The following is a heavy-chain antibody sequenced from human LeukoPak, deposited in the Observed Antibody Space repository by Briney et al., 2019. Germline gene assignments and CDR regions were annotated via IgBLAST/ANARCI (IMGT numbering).Heavy chain of an antibody. J-gene: IGHJ4*02. Sequence: GASVTVSCKASGGTFSSYAISWVRQAPGQGLEWMGGIIPIFGTANYAQKFQGRVTITTDESTSTAYMELSSLRSEDTAVYYCASAPYYYDSSGYYYESFDYWGQGTLVTVSS. V-gene: IGHV1-69*05. CDR1: GGTFSSYA. CDR3: ASAPYYYDSSGYYYESFDY. D-gene: IGHD3-22*01. CDR2: IIPIFGTA.